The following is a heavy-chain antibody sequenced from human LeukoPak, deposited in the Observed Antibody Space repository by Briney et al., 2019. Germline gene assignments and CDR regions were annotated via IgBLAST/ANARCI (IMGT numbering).Heavy chain of an antibody. Sequence: PGGSLRLSCEASGFTFSSYAMSWVRQAPGKGLEWASAISGSGGSTYYADSVKGRFTISRDNSKNTLYLQMNSLRAEDTAVYYCAQRPDSSGYYDYWGQGTLVTVSS. CDR3: AQRPDSSGYYDY. CDR2: ISGSGGST. CDR1: GFTFSSYA. D-gene: IGHD3-22*01. J-gene: IGHJ4*02. V-gene: IGHV3-23*01.